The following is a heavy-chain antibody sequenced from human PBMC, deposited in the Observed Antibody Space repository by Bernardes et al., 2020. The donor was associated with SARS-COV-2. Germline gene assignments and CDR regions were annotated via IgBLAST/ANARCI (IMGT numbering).Heavy chain of an antibody. D-gene: IGHD3-22*01. CDR1: GASISRCVIF. CDR2: LFSPGTT. Sequence: SETLSLTCTVSGASISRCVIFWAWIRQPPGKGLEWIGQLFSPGTTNYNPSLSSRVPMSVNTSKNQYSLSLSSVTAADTAVYYCAAPNDTSGTYYRVWGQGTLVTVSS. J-gene: IGHJ4*02. CDR3: AAPNDTSGTYYRV. V-gene: IGHV4-39*01.